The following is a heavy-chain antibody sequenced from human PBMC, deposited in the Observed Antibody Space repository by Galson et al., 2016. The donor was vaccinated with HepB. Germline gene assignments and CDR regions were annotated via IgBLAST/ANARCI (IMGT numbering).Heavy chain of an antibody. V-gene: IGHV3-53*01. J-gene: IGHJ4*02. D-gene: IGHD2-21*01. CDR2: IYSGGRT. CDR1: GFTFSSNY. CDR3: AKALSWSVFDY. Sequence: SLRLSCADSGFTFSSNYMSWVRQAPGKGLEWVSVIYSGGRTYYADSVKGRFTISRDNSKNTLYLQMNSLRAEDTAVYYCAKALSWSVFDYWGQGTLVTVSS.